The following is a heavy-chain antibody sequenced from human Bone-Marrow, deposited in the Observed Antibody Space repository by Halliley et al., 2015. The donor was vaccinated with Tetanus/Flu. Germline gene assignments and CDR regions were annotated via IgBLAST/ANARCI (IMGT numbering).Heavy chain of an antibody. CDR2: IYYSGST. J-gene: IGHJ4*02. D-gene: IGHD6-19*01. Sequence: TLSLTCSVSGGSISSSSYYWGWVRQPPGKGLEYIGSIYYSGSTYYNPSLKSRVTISVDTSNNQFSLNLSSVTAADRAVYYCARHISSGWPYFDYWGQGTLATVSS. CDR1: GGSISSSSYY. V-gene: IGHV4-39*01. CDR3: ARHISSGWPYFDY.